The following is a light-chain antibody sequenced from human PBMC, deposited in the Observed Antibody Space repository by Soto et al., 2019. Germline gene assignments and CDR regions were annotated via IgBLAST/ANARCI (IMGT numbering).Light chain of an antibody. J-gene: IGKJ1*01. CDR1: QSVTDNY. Sequence: EIVLIQSPATLSLSPGERATLSCRASQSVTDNYLAWYQQKPGQAPRLVISGASSRTSGIPDRFSASGSGTDFTLTISRLEPEDFAVYYCQLYSRAPLTFGQGTKVEIK. V-gene: IGKV3-20*01. CDR2: GAS. CDR3: QLYSRAPLT.